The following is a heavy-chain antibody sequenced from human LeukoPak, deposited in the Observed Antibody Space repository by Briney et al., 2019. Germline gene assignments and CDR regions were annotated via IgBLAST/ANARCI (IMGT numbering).Heavy chain of an antibody. J-gene: IGHJ4*02. V-gene: IGHV3-30-3*02. CDR3: AKFSPYGGNSY. D-gene: IGHD4-23*01. CDR2: ISYDATNR. CDR1: GFTFSSHA. Sequence: GRSLRLSCAASGFTFSSHAMHWVRQAPGKGLEWVALISYDATNRYYVDSVKGRFTISRDNSKNTLYLQMNSLRAEDTAVYYCAKFSPYGGNSYWGQGTLVTVSS.